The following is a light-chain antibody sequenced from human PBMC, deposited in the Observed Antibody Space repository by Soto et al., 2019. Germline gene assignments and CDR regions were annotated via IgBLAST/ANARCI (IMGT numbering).Light chain of an antibody. CDR1: QSVSSSY. CDR3: RQDYKGT. CDR2: GAS. Sequence: PGARVTLSCSASQSVSSSYLTWYEQKPGQAPRLLIYGASTRATSIPARFSGSGSGTAFTLTISNLQPEEFAVYYCRQDYKGTFGQGTKVEIK. V-gene: IGKV3D-7*01. J-gene: IGKJ1*01.